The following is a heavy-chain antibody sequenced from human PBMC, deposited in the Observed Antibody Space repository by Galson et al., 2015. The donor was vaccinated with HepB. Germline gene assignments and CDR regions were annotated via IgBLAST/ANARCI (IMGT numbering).Heavy chain of an antibody. V-gene: IGHV3-74*01. CDR3: AGGGSGFDY. D-gene: IGHD3-10*01. J-gene: IGHJ4*02. CDR1: GFTFNNYW. Sequence: CAASGFTFNNYWMHWVRQAPGKGLVWVSRIVPDGSRTNCADSVKGRFTISRDNAKHTLYLQMNSLGAEDTAVYYCAGGGSGFDYWGQGALVTVS. CDR2: IVPDGSRT.